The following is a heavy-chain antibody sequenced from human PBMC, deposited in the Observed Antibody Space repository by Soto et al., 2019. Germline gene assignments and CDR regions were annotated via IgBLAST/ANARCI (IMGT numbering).Heavy chain of an antibody. CDR3: AKTAADQFDY. D-gene: IGHD2-2*01. V-gene: IGHV3-9*01. Sequence: EVQLVASGGGLVQPGRSLRLSCAASGFTFDDYAMHWVRQAPGKGLEWVSGISWNSGSIGYADSVKGRFTISRDNAKNSLYLQMNSLRAEDTALYYCAKTAADQFDYWGQGTLVTVSS. CDR1: GFTFDDYA. CDR2: ISWNSGSI. J-gene: IGHJ4*02.